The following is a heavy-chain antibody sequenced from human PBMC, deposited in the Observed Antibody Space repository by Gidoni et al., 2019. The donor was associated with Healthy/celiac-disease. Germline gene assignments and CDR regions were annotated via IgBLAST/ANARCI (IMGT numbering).Heavy chain of an antibody. V-gene: IGHV3-21*01. CDR2: ISSSSSYI. CDR1: GFTFSSYS. Sequence: EVQLVESGGGLVKPGGSLRLSCAASGFTFSSYSMNWVRQAPGRGLGRFSSISSSSSYIYYADSVKGRFTISRDNAKNSLYLQMTSLRAEDTAVYYCARDPIAGAGNGARYFDLWGRGTLVTVSS. D-gene: IGHD6-19*01. CDR3: ARDPIAGAGNGARYFDL. J-gene: IGHJ2*01.